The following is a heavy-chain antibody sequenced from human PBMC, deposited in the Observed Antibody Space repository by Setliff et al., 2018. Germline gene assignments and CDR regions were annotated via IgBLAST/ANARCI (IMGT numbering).Heavy chain of an antibody. Sequence: SETLSLTCAVYGGPFSAYYWSWIRQPPGEGLEWIGEINHSGRTKYNPSLRSRVTISVDTSKNQISLKLTSVTAADTAVYYCARGYCSSPSCFFAGWFDPWGQGTLVTVSS. V-gene: IGHV4-34*01. D-gene: IGHD2-2*01. CDR3: ARGYCSSPSCFFAGWFDP. CDR1: GGPFSAYY. CDR2: INHSGRT. J-gene: IGHJ5*02.